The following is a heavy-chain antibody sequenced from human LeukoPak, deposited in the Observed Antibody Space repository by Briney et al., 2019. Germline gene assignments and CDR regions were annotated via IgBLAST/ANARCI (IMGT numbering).Heavy chain of an antibody. CDR3: ARDSTYYYDSGSSGPHYFDN. J-gene: IGHJ4*02. D-gene: IGHD3-10*01. CDR2: LTGSGGNT. CDR1: GLTFSSYA. Sequence: GGSLRLSCAVSGLTFSSYAMTWVRQAPGKGLEWVSGLTGSGGNTYYADSVKGRFTISRDNSKNTLYLQLNSLRAEDTAVYYCARDSTYYYDSGSSGPHYFDNWGQGTLVTVSS. V-gene: IGHV3-23*01.